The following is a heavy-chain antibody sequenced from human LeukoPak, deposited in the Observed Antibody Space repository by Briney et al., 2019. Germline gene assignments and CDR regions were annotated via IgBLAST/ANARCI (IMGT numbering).Heavy chain of an antibody. Sequence: ASVNVSCTPSVYTFTGYYIHWVRPAPEQGVEWMVWINLIRGATYNAQNFQVRVTMTSDPAISTAHMELSMLRPDNPAVFYFRRDIYGGTSATFDYLGQGTLVTVSS. D-gene: IGHD4-23*01. CDR3: RRDIYGGTSATFDY. V-gene: IGHV1-2*02. CDR2: INLIRGAT. J-gene: IGHJ4*02. CDR1: VYTFTGYY.